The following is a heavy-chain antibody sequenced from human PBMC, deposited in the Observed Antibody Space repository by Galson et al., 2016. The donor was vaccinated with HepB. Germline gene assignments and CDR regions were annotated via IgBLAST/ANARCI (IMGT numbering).Heavy chain of an antibody. J-gene: IGHJ3*02. D-gene: IGHD5-12*01. CDR1: GFTFSDYY. CDR2: ISISSSYT. CDR3: ARNRGYSGYDAFDI. V-gene: IGHV3-11*03. Sequence: SLRLSCAASGFTFSDYYMSWIRQAPGKGLEWVSYISISSSYTNYADSVKGRFTISRDNAKNSVYLQMSSLRAEDTAVYYCARNRGYSGYDAFDIWGQGTIVTVSS.